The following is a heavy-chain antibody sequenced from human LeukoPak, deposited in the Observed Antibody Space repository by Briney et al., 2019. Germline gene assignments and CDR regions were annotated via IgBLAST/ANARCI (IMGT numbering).Heavy chain of an antibody. V-gene: IGHV4-61*02. J-gene: IGHJ4*02. D-gene: IGHD3-22*01. CDR2: IYTSGST. CDR1: GGSISSGSYY. Sequence: SQTLSLTCTVSGGSISSGSYYWSWIRQPAGKGLEWIGRIYTSGSTNYNPSLKSRVTISVDTSKNQFSLKLSSVTAADTAVYYCTTDLWGAHDSSGYYYFVYWGQGTLVTVSS. CDR3: TTDLWGAHDSSGYYYFVY.